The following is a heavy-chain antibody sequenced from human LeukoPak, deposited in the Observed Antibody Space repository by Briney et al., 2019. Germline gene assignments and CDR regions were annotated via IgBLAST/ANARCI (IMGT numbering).Heavy chain of an antibody. J-gene: IGHJ6*02. D-gene: IGHD4-11*01. CDR3: ARDLGSTVTTYYGMDV. Sequence: GGSLRLSCAASGFTFSDYYMSWIRQAPGKGLEWVSYISSSGSTIYYADSVKGRFTISRDNAKNSLYLQMNSLRAEDTAVYYCARDLGSTVTTYYGMDVWGQGTTVTVPS. CDR2: ISSSGSTI. V-gene: IGHV3-11*01. CDR1: GFTFSDYY.